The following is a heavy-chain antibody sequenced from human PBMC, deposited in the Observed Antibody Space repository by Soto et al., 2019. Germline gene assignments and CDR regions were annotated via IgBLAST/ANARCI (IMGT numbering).Heavy chain of an antibody. D-gene: IGHD3-10*01. CDR3: ARGNGGRCRVRRVISTPGDYYMEV. V-gene: IGHV4-34*01. CDR1: GGSFSGYY. CDR2: INHSGST. Sequence: SETLSLTCAVYGGSFSGYYWSWIRQPPGKGLEWIGEINHSGSTNYNPSLKSRVTISVDTSKNQFSLKLSSVTDADTAVYYCARGNGGRCRVRRVISTPGDYYMEVFGKATTV. J-gene: IGHJ6*03.